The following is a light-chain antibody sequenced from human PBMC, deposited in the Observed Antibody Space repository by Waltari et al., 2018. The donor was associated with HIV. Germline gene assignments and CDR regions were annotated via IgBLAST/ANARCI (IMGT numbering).Light chain of an antibody. J-gene: IGLJ2*01. CDR2: KDT. CDR1: SLAKQY. CDR3: QSADTSGTYVV. V-gene: IGLV3-25*03. Sequence: SFELAQTPSVSVSPGQTATLTCSGESLAKQYGYWYQQKSGQAPLLVIYKDTERPSGITDRFSGSTSGAIVTLTISGVQAEDEADYYCQSADTSGTYVVFGGGTKLTVL.